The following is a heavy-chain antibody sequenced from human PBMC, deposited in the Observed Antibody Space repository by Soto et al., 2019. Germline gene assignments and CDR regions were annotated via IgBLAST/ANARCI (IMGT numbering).Heavy chain of an antibody. Sequence: EASVKVSCKASGGTFSSYTISWVRQAPGQGLEWMGRIIPILGIANYAQKFQGRVTITADKSASTAYMELSSLRSEDTAVYYCARDLGYSYGYSYYFDYWGQGTLVTVSS. D-gene: IGHD5-18*01. CDR1: GGTFSSYT. J-gene: IGHJ4*02. CDR2: IIPILGIA. V-gene: IGHV1-69*04. CDR3: ARDLGYSYGYSYYFDY.